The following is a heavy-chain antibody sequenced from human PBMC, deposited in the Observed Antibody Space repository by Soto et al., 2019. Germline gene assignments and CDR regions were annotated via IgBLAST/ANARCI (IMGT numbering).Heavy chain of an antibody. D-gene: IGHD3-16*01. J-gene: IGHJ5*02. CDR3: ARESGLVSFGWFDP. Sequence: TLSLTCTVSVGSISSDYYYWSWIRQPPGKGLEWIGYIYYSGRTAYNPSLKSRIIISIDTSKNQFSLKLSSVTAADTAVYYCARESGLVSFGWFDPWGQGTLVTVSS. CDR2: IYYSGRT. CDR1: VGSISSDYYY. V-gene: IGHV4-30-4*01.